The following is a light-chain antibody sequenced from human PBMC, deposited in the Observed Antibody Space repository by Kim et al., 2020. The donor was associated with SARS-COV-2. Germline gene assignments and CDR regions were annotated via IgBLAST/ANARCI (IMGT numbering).Light chain of an antibody. V-gene: IGKV3-20*01. CDR3: QQYGSSPWT. CDR2: GAS. CDR1: QSVSSSY. Sequence: SPGERATLSCRASQSVSSSYLAWYQQKPGQAPRLLMYGASSRATGIPDRFSGSRSGTDFTLTISRLEPEDVAVYYCQQYGSSPWTFGQGTKVDIK. J-gene: IGKJ1*01.